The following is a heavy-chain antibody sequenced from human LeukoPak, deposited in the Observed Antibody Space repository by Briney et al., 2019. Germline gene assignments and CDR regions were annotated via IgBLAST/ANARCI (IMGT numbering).Heavy chain of an antibody. Sequence: PSETLSLTCTVSGGSISSSSYYWGLIRQPPGKGLEWIGSIYYSGSTYYNPSLKSRVTISVDTSKTQFSLKLSSVAAADTAVYYCARRTSSWDDAFDIWGQGTMVTVSS. J-gene: IGHJ3*02. CDR2: IYYSGST. CDR1: GGSISSSSYY. CDR3: ARRTSSWDDAFDI. V-gene: IGHV4-39*01. D-gene: IGHD6-13*01.